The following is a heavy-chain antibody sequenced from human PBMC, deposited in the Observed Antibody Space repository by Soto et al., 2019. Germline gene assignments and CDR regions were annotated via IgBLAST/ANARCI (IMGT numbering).Heavy chain of an antibody. CDR3: ARHATYYHILTAYYFDY. V-gene: IGHV5-51*01. D-gene: IGHD3-9*01. Sequence: PGESLKISCKGSGYSFSSYWIAWVRQMPGKGLEWMGIISPGDSDTKYIQSFQGQVTISADKSISTAFLQWNSLKASDTAMYYCARHATYYHILTAYYFDYWGQGTPVTVSS. CDR2: ISPGDSDT. J-gene: IGHJ4*02. CDR1: GYSFSSYW.